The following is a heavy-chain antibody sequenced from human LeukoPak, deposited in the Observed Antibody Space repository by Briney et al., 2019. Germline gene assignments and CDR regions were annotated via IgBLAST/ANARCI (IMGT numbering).Heavy chain of an antibody. Sequence: SGTLSLTCAVSGYSISSGYYWGWIRQPPGKGLEWIGSIYHSGSSYYNPSLKSRVTISVDTSKNQFSLKLSSVTAADTAVYYCARVYSSGYYYYLDYWGQGTLVTVSS. CDR1: GYSISSGYY. V-gene: IGHV4-38-2*01. CDR3: ARVYSSGYYYYLDY. CDR2: IYHSGSS. D-gene: IGHD3-22*01. J-gene: IGHJ4*02.